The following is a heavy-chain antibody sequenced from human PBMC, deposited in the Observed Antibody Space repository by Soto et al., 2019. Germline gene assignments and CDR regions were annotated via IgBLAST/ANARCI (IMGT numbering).Heavy chain of an antibody. CDR1: GFTFSSYT. Sequence: GGSLRLSCAASGFTFSSYTMNWVRQAPGKGLEWVSYISLSGSDMYYAGSVKGRFTISRDNAKNSLSLQMNSLRAEDTAVYYCVRDHIWSFDYWGQGTLVTVSS. CDR2: ISLSGSDM. J-gene: IGHJ4*02. V-gene: IGHV3-48*01. D-gene: IGHD3-10*01. CDR3: VRDHIWSFDY.